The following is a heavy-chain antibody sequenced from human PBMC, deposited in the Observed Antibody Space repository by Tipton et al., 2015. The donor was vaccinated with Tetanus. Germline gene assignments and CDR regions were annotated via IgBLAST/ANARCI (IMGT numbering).Heavy chain of an antibody. J-gene: IGHJ4*02. CDR2: IHSDGITA. Sequence: SLRLSCAASGFTVSSNYMSWVRQAPGKRLEWVSRIHSDGITASYADSVKGRFTISRDNAKNTVSLQMNSLRAEDTAVYYCTRVATTAMVTGFDFWGQGTLVTVSS. CDR1: GFTVSSNY. D-gene: IGHD5-18*01. V-gene: IGHV3-74*01. CDR3: TRVATTAMVTGFDF.